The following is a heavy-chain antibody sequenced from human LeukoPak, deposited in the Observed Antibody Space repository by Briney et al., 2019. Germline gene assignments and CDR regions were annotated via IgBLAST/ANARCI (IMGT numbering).Heavy chain of an antibody. V-gene: IGHV3-73*01. CDR3: TSRGPIAAAPDY. J-gene: IGHJ4*02. Sequence: PGGSLRLSCAASGFTFSGSAMHWVRQASGKGLEWVGRIRSKANSYATAYAASVKGRFTISRDDPKNTAYLQMNSLKTEDTAVYYCTSRGPIAAAPDYWGQGTLVTVSS. CDR2: IRSKANSYAT. D-gene: IGHD6-13*01. CDR1: GFTFSGSA.